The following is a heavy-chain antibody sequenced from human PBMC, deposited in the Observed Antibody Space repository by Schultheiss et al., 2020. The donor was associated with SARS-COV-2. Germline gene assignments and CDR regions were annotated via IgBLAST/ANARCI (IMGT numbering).Heavy chain of an antibody. D-gene: IGHD3-9*01. Sequence: GESLKISCAASGFTFSSYWMSWVRQAPGKGLEWVAVIWFDGSNKYYADSVKGRFTIARDNSKSTLYLQMNSLRVEDTAMYYCARATYYDLLTGHSLADGWYFDLWGRGTRVTVSS. CDR2: IWFDGSNK. V-gene: IGHV3-33*08. J-gene: IGHJ2*01. CDR1: GFTFSSYW. CDR3: ARATYYDLLTGHSLADGWYFDL.